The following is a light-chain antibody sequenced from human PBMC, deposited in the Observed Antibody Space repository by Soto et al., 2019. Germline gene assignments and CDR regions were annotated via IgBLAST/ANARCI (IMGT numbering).Light chain of an antibody. V-gene: IGLV2-8*01. CDR1: SSDVGGYNY. CDR3: SSYAGSNNLV. CDR2: EVT. Sequence: QSVLTQPPSASGSPGQSVTISCTGTSSDVGGYNYVSWYQQRPGKAPKLMIYEVTKRPSGVPDRFSGSKSVNTASLTVSGLQAEDEADYYCSSYAGSNNLVFGTGTKLTVL. J-gene: IGLJ1*01.